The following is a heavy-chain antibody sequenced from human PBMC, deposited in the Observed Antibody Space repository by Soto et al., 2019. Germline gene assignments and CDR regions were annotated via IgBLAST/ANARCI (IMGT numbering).Heavy chain of an antibody. CDR1: GYSFSSSW. Sequence: GESLKISCQASGYSFSSSWIGWVRQMPGKGLEWMGIIDPNDSQTIYSPSFQGQVTISADKSIDAAYLQWSSLKTSDTAMYYCARHAGNSWKGDYFDYWGQGALVTVSS. CDR2: IDPNDSQT. CDR3: ARHAGNSWKGDYFDY. D-gene: IGHD6-13*01. V-gene: IGHV5-51*01. J-gene: IGHJ4*02.